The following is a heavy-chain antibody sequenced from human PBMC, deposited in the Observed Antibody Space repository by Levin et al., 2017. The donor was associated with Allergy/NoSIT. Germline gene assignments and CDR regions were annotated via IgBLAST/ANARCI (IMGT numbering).Heavy chain of an antibody. Sequence: PSQTLSLTCAVYGGSFSGYYWSWIRQPPGKGLEWIGEINHSGSTNYNPSLKSRVTISVDTSKNQFSLKLSSVTAADTAVYYCARGGNCSSTSCYFDPWGQGTLVTVSS. CDR1: GGSFSGYY. CDR3: ARGGNCSSTSCYFDP. CDR2: INHSGST. D-gene: IGHD2-2*01. V-gene: IGHV4-34*01. J-gene: IGHJ5*02.